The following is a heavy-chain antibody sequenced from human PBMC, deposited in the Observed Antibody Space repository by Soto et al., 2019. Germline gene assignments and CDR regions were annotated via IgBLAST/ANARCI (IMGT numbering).Heavy chain of an antibody. D-gene: IGHD6-19*01. CDR3: ARGPHSGWPIPGY. Sequence: SETLSLTCAVSGGSISSSNWWSWVRQPPGKGLEWIGEIYHSGSTNYNPSLKSRVTISVDKSKNQFSLKLSSVTAADTAVYYCARGPHSGWPIPGYWGQGTLVTVSS. CDR1: GGSISSSNW. V-gene: IGHV4-4*02. CDR2: IYHSGST. J-gene: IGHJ4*02.